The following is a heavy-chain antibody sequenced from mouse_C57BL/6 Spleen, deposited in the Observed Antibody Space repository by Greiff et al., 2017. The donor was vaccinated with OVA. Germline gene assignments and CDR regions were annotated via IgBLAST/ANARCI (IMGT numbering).Heavy chain of an antibody. Sequence: EVQLVESGGGLVQPGGSLSLSCAASGFTFTDYYMSWVRQPPGKALEWLGFIRNKANGYTTEYSASVKGRFTIARDTSQSILYLEMKALRAEDSATYYCERLYYDCDRAWLAYWGQGTLVTVSA. D-gene: IGHD2-4*01. CDR3: ERLYYDCDRAWLAY. V-gene: IGHV7-3*01. CDR2: IRNKANGYTT. J-gene: IGHJ3*01. CDR1: GFTFTDYY.